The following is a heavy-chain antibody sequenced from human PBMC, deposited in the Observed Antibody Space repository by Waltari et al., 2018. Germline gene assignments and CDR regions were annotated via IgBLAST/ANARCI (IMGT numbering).Heavy chain of an antibody. V-gene: IGHV4-34*01. CDR3: ARDDYGGNSQFDY. J-gene: IGHJ4*02. CDR2: INHSGST. Sequence: QVRLQQWGAGLLTPSETLSLTCAVYGGSFSGYYWSWIRQPPGKGLEWMGEINHSGSTNYNPSLKSRVTIAVDTSKNQFSLKLSSVTAADTAVYYCARDDYGGNSQFDYWGQGTLVTVSS. D-gene: IGHD4-17*01. CDR1: GGSFSGYY.